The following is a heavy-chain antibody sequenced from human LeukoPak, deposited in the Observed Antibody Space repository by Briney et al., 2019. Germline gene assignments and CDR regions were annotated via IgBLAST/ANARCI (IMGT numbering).Heavy chain of an antibody. CDR3: TRAVAGHPD. CDR1: GVPFSNYY. V-gene: IGHV4-34*01. D-gene: IGHD6-19*01. J-gene: IGHJ4*02. Sequence: SETLSLTCAVSGVPFSNYYWSWVRQSPRQGLEWIGEINHSGYTNYNPSLKSRVTMSIDTAKNQFSLILTSVTATDAGVYYCTRAVAGHPDWGQGTLVTVSS. CDR2: INHSGYT.